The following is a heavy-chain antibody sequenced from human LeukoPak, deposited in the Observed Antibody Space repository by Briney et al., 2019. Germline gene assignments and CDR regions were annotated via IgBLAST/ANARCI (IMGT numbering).Heavy chain of an antibody. Sequence: PGGSLRLSCAASGFTVSGNYMNWVRQAPGKGLEWVSVIYSGGSTYYTDSVKGRFTISRDNSKNTLYLQMNSLRAEDTAVYYRASRGLYSSSSEGAFDIWGQGTMVTVSS. J-gene: IGHJ3*02. CDR3: ASRGLYSSSSEGAFDI. CDR2: IYSGGST. V-gene: IGHV3-66*01. CDR1: GFTVSGNY. D-gene: IGHD6-6*01.